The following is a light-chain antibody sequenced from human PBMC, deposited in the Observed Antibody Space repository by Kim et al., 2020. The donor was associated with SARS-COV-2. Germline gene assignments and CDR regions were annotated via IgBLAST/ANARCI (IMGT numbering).Light chain of an antibody. Sequence: SPAESATLSCRASQSFGTNLAWYQQKPGQAPRLLLYGTSIRATGIPARFSGSGSGTEFTLTISSLQSEDFAVYYCQQYNNWPLPCTFGQGTRLEI. CDR3: QQYNNWPLPCT. J-gene: IGKJ2*02. CDR1: QSFGTN. CDR2: GTS. V-gene: IGKV3-15*01.